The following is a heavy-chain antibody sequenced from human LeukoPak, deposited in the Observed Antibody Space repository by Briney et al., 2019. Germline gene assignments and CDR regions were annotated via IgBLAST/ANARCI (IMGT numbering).Heavy chain of an antibody. CDR1: GGSISSSY. CDR2: IHYSGNT. Sequence: SETLSLTCTVSGGSISSSYWSWIRQPPGKGLEWIGYIHYSGNTNYTPTLKNRLTMSVDTSKNQFSLKLSSVTAADTAVYYCVRGYYDSSGSSNTFDIWGRGTMVTVSS. CDR3: VRGYYDSSGSSNTFDI. V-gene: IGHV4-59*01. D-gene: IGHD3-22*01. J-gene: IGHJ3*02.